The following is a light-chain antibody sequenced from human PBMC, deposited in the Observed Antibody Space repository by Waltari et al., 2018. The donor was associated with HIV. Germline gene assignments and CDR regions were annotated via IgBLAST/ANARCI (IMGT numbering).Light chain of an antibody. CDR2: GTT. CDR3: LLYMGSSIWV. CDR1: SGSFSTSHY. V-gene: IGLV8-61*01. J-gene: IGLJ3*02. Sequence: QTVVTQEPSFSVSPGGTVTLTCGLTSGSFSTSHYPSWYQQTPGQAPRTLMYGTTTRSSGVPDRFSGSILGNRAALTITGAQADDESDYYCLLYMGSSIWVFGGGTKLTVL.